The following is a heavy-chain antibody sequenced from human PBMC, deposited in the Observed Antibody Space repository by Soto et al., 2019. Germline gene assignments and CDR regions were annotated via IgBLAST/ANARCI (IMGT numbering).Heavy chain of an antibody. CDR1: GFTFSSYA. J-gene: IGHJ4*02. D-gene: IGHD3-10*01. Sequence: EVQLLESGGGLVQPGGSLRLSCAASGFTFSSYAINWVRQAPGKGLEWVSSISASGGSTYFADSVKGRFTISRDNSKNTLFLQMKSLRAEDTAVYYCAQGGFGKTIGGPPDYWGQGTLVTVSS. V-gene: IGHV3-23*01. CDR3: AQGGFGKTIGGPPDY. CDR2: ISASGGST.